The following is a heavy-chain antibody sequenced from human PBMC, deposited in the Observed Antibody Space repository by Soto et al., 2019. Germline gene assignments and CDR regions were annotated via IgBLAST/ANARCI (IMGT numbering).Heavy chain of an antibody. D-gene: IGHD5-18*01. V-gene: IGHV3-23*01. CDR3: AKDPGSGYSYGPSVDY. CDR1: GFTCSSYA. J-gene: IGHJ4*02. Sequence: PGGSLRRSCAASGFTCSSYAMSWVRQAPGKGLEWVSAISGSGGSTYYADSVKGRFTISRDNSKNTLYLQMNSLRAEDTAVYYCAKDPGSGYSYGPSVDYWGQGTLVTVSS. CDR2: ISGSGGST.